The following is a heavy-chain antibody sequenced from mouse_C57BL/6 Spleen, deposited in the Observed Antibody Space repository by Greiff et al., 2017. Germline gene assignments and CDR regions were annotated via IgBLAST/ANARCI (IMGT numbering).Heavy chain of an antibody. CDR2: IDPSDSET. V-gene: IGHV1-52*01. Sequence: VQLQQSGAELVRPGSSVKLSCKASGYTFTSYWMHWVKQRPIQGLEWIGNIDPSDSETHYNQKFKDKATLTVDKSSSTAYMQLSSLTSEDSAVYYCARGDYSNSYYAMDYWGQGTSVTVSS. CDR3: ARGDYSNSYYAMDY. CDR1: GYTFTSYW. J-gene: IGHJ4*01. D-gene: IGHD2-5*01.